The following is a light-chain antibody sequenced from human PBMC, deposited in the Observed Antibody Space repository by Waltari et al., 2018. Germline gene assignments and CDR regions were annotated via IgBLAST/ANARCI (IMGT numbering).Light chain of an antibody. J-gene: IGKJ4*01. CDR1: QSVLYSSNNKNN. Sequence: DIVMTQSPDSLAVSLGERATINCKSSQSVLYSSNNKNNLAWYQQKPGQPPKLFIYWASTRESGVHDRFSGSGSGTDFTLTISSLQAEDVAVYYCQQYYTTPLTFGGGTKVEIK. CDR3: QQYYTTPLT. V-gene: IGKV4-1*01. CDR2: WAS.